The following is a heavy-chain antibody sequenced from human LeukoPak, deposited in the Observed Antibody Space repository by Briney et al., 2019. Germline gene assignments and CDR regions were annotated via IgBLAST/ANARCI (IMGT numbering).Heavy chain of an antibody. Sequence: GGSLRLSCAASGFTFSSYEMNWVRQAPGKGLEWVSYISSSSSYIYYADSVKGRFTISRDNARNSLYLQMNSLRAEDTAVYYCARDGGHQLLIGNWFDPWGQGTLVTVSS. CDR1: GFTFSSYE. V-gene: IGHV3-21*05. CDR3: ARDGGHQLLIGNWFDP. D-gene: IGHD2-2*01. J-gene: IGHJ5*02. CDR2: ISSSSSYI.